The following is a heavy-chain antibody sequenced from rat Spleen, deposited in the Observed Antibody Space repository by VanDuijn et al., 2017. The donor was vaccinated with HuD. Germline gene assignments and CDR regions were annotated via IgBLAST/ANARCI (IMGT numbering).Heavy chain of an antibody. D-gene: IGHD1-1*01. CDR2: ISHDGSGT. Sequence: EVQLVESGGGLVQPGRSLKLSCAASGFTFSNYGMAWVRQAPTKGLEWVATISHDGSGTDYRDSVKGRFTISRDNAKSTLYLQMNSLRSEDTATYYCARHSYYPYVMDAWGQGASVTVSS. V-gene: IGHV5-29*01. J-gene: IGHJ4*01. CDR1: GFTFSNYG. CDR3: ARHSYYPYVMDA.